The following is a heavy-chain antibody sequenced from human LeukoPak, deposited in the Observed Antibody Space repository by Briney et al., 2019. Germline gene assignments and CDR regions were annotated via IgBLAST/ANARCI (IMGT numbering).Heavy chain of an antibody. CDR2: IYYRGSI. J-gene: IGHJ6*02. V-gene: IGHV4-59*01. Sequence: SETLSLTCTVSGGSISNYYWSWIRQPPGRGLEWIGYIYYRGSINYNPSLRSRVTLSVDTSKNQSSLKLSSVTAADTAVYYCARTFQDDGSGYYYYYGMDVWGHGTTVTVSS. CDR3: ARTFQDDGSGYYYYYGMDV. CDR1: GGSISNYY. D-gene: IGHD3-22*01.